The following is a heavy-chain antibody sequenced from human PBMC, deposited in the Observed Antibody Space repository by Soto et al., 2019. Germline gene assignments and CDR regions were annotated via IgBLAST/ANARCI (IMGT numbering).Heavy chain of an antibody. D-gene: IGHD6-6*01. CDR3: ADPGPYSSSFSPREYTTRYYYYGMDV. CDR2: IIPIFGTA. Sequence: SVKVSCKASGGTFSSYAISWVRQAPGQGLEWMGGIIPIFGTANYAQKFQGRVTITADESTSTAYMELSSLRSEDTAVYYCADPGPYSSSFSPREYTTRYYYYGMDVWGQGTTVTVSS. CDR1: GGTFSSYA. J-gene: IGHJ6*02. V-gene: IGHV1-69*13.